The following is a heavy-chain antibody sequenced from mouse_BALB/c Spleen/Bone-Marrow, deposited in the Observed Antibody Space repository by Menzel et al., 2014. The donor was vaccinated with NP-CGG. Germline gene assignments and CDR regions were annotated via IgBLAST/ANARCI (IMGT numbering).Heavy chain of an antibody. CDR1: GYSITSSYY. J-gene: IGHJ2*01. V-gene: IGHV3-6*02. CDR3: ARDNLDY. CDR2: ISYDGSN. Sequence: VQLQQSGPGLVKPSQSLSLTCSVTGYSITSSYYWNWIRQFPGNKLEWMGYISYDGSNNYNPSLKNRISITRDTSKNQFFLKLNSVTTEDTATYYCARDNLDYWGQGTTLTVSS.